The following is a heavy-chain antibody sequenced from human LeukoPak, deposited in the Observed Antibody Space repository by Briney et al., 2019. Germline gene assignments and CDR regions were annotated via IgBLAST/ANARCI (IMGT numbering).Heavy chain of an antibody. CDR1: GGSFSGYY. J-gene: IGHJ4*02. V-gene: IGHV4-34*01. CDR2: INHSGST. CDR3: ARGVISYSSGWFNDY. D-gene: IGHD6-19*01. Sequence: SETLSLTCAVYGGSFSGYYWSWIRQPPGKGLEWIGEINHSGSTNYNPSLKSRVTISVDTSKNQFSLKLSSVTAADTAVYYCARGVISYSSGWFNDYWGQGTLVTVSS.